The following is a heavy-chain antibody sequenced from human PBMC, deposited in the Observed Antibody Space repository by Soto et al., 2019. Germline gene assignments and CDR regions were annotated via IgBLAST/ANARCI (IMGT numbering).Heavy chain of an antibody. D-gene: IGHD2-21*02. CDR2: IYPGDSDT. V-gene: IGHV5-51*01. J-gene: IGHJ6*02. CDR3: ERLVTPVTKYYYGMDV. Sequence: GESRKISCKGSGYSFTSYWIGWVRQMPGKGLEWMGIIYPGDSDTRYSPSFQGQVTISADKSISTAYLQWSSLKASDTAMYYCERLVTPVTKYYYGMDVWGQGTTVTVSS. CDR1: GYSFTSYW.